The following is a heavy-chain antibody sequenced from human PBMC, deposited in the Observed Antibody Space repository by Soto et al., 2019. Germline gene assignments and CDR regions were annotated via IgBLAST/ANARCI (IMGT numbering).Heavy chain of an antibody. V-gene: IGHV3-53*01. J-gene: IGHJ4*02. Sequence: EVQLVESGGGLIQPGGSLRLSCAASGFTVSSNYMSWVRQAPGKGLEWVSVIYSGGSTYYADSVKGPLTISRHDSKYTLNLQMNSLRAVDTALYYCARGYDFWRQGTLVTVSS. CDR3: ARGYDF. CDR1: GFTVSSNY. CDR2: IYSGGST.